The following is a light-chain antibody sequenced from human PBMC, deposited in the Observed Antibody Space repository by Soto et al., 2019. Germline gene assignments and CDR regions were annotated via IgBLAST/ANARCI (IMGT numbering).Light chain of an antibody. J-gene: IGKJ2*01. CDR3: QQYNSYSYT. V-gene: IGKV1-5*03. CDR1: QSISSW. Sequence: DIQMTQSPSPLSASVGDRVTITCRASQSISSWLAWYQQKPGKAPKLLIYKASTLESGVPSRFSGSGSGTEFTLTINSLQPDDFATYYCQQYNSYSYTFGQGTKLEIK. CDR2: KAS.